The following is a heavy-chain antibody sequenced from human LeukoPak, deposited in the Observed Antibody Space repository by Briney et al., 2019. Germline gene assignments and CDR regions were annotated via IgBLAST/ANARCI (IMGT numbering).Heavy chain of an antibody. Sequence: SGTLSLTCTVSGGSISSNTYYWGWTRQPPGKGLEWIGTIYYSGSTYYNPSLKSRVTISVDTSKNQFSLKLSSVTAADTAVYYCARLLAVAGGDYWGQGALVTVSS. J-gene: IGHJ4*02. CDR1: GGSISSNTYY. CDR2: IYYSGST. D-gene: IGHD6-19*01. CDR3: ARLLAVAGGDY. V-gene: IGHV4-39*01.